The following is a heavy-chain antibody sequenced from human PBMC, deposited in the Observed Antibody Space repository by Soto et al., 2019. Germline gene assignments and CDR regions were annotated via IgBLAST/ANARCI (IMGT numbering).Heavy chain of an antibody. Sequence: QVQLQESGPGLVQPSQTLSLTCTVSGGSISSGGYYWSWIRQHPGTGLEWIGHIYYSGSTYYNTSLXTXATISVDTSRTQFSRIVNSVNAADTAVYYCARGVLHWGQGTLVTVSS. V-gene: IGHV4-31*01. CDR2: IYYSGST. CDR1: GGSISSGGYY. J-gene: IGHJ4*01. CDR3: ARGVLH.